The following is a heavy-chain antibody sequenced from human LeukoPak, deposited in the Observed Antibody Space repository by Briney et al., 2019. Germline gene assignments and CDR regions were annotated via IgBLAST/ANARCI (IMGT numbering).Heavy chain of an antibody. CDR3: ARDDILTGYPLDY. V-gene: IGHV4-34*01. CDR1: GGSFSGYY. J-gene: IGHJ4*02. D-gene: IGHD3-9*01. CDR2: INHSGST. Sequence: SETLSLTCAVYGGSFSGYYWSWIRQPPGKGLEWIGEINHSGSTNYNPSLKSRVTISVDTSKNQFSLKLSSVTAADTAVYYCARDDILTGYPLDYWGQGTLVTVSS.